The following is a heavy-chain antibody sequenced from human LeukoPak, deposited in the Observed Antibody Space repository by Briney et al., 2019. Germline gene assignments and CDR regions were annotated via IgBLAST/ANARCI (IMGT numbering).Heavy chain of an antibody. CDR2: INTDGSNI. V-gene: IGHV3-74*01. CDR3: AKSGEGAAAPPNY. CDR1: GFVFSDYY. D-gene: IGHD6-13*01. Sequence: PGGSLRLSCVGSGFVFSDYYMHWVRHAPEKGLMWVSRINTDGSNIDYADSVKGRFTSSRDNSKNTLYLQMNSLRAEDTAVYYCAKSGEGAAAPPNYWGQGTLVTVSS. J-gene: IGHJ4*02.